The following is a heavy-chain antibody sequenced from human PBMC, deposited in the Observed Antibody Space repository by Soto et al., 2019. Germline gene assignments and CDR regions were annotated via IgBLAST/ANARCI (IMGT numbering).Heavy chain of an antibody. CDR1: GCSISSGDYY. V-gene: IGHV4-30-4*01. CDR2: MSYSGSP. CDR3: ARDRPDVDYAFHI. Sequence: PXETLYLTCSVSGCSISSGDYYWSWIRQSPGKGLEWVGYMSYSGSPHYNPSLKSRVSISVDTAKNQFSLRLSSVTAADAGVYFCARDRPDVDYAFHISGQGKMVTVSS. J-gene: IGHJ3*02.